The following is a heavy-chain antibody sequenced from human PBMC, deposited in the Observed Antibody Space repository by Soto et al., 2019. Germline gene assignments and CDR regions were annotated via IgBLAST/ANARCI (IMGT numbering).Heavy chain of an antibody. CDR2: ISSGGDNT. CDR3: ANSPWIANPFDY. Sequence: PGGSLRLSCAASGFTFSTFAMSWVRQAPGKGLEWVSTISSGGDNTYYADSVKGRSTISRDNSRNTLSLQMNSLRAEDTAVYYCANSPWIANPFDYWGLGALVTVSS. D-gene: IGHD5-12*01. V-gene: IGHV3-23*01. J-gene: IGHJ4*02. CDR1: GFTFSTFA.